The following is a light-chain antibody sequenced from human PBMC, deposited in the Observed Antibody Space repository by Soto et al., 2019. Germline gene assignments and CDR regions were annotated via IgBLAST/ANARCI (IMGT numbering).Light chain of an antibody. V-gene: IGKV3-20*01. Sequence: EIVLTQSPGTLSWSLGERATLSCRASQSVSQYLAWYQQKPGQAPRLLIYAASSRASGIPDRFSGSGSGTDVTLTINGLEPEDFAVYYCQQTLSVPRTFGLGTKVEIK. J-gene: IGKJ1*01. CDR2: AAS. CDR3: QQTLSVPRT. CDR1: QSVSQY.